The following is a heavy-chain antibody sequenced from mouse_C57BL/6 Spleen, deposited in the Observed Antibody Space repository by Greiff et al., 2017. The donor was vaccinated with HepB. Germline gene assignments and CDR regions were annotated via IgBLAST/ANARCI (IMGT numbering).Heavy chain of an antibody. D-gene: IGHD1-1*01. Sequence: EVQLQESGPGLVKPSQSLSLTCSVTGYSITSGYYWNWIRQFPGNKLEWMGYISYDGSNNYNPSLKNRISITRDTSKNQFFLKLNSVTTEDTATYYCARDSYYYGSSYGFAYWGQGTLVTVSA. CDR3: ARDSYYYGSSYGFAY. CDR2: ISYDGSN. CDR1: GYSITSGYY. J-gene: IGHJ3*01. V-gene: IGHV3-6*01.